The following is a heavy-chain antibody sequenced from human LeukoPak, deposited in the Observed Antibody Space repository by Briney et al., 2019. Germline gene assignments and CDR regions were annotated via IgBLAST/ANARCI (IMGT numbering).Heavy chain of an antibody. CDR1: GFTFSSYA. D-gene: IGHD4-17*01. CDR2: ISGSGGST. V-gene: IGHV3-23*01. CDR3: AKDDYGDYPYYYYGMDV. Sequence: GGSLRLSCAASGFTFSSYAMSWVRQAPGKGLEWVSAISGSGGSTYYADSVKGRFTISRDNSKNTLYLQMNSLRAEDTAVYYCAKDDYGDYPYYYYGMDVWGQGTTVTVSS. J-gene: IGHJ6*02.